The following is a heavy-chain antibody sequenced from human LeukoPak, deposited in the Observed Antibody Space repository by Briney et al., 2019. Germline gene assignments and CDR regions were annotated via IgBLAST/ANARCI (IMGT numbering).Heavy chain of an antibody. D-gene: IGHD4-17*01. CDR2: IYSGGST. J-gene: IGHJ4*02. CDR1: GFTVSSNY. V-gene: IGHV3-53*01. CDR3: ARGPVYGDYGGGFDY. Sequence: GGSLRLXCAASGFTVSSNYMSWVRQAPGKGLEWVSVIYSGGSTYYADSVKGRFTISRDNSKNTLYLQMNSLRAEDTAVYYCARGPVYGDYGGGFDYWGQGTLVTVSS.